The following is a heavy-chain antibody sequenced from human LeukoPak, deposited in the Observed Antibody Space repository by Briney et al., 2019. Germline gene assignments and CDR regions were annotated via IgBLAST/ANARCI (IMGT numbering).Heavy chain of an antibody. J-gene: IGHJ4*02. Sequence: LGEPLKISCKGSGYRFTSYWISRVRQMPGKGLEWMGIIYPGDSDTRYSPSFQGQVTISADKSISTAYLQWSSLKASDTAMYYCARVGYSSGWYGYYFDYWGQGTLVTVSS. CDR1: GYRFTSYW. D-gene: IGHD6-19*01. V-gene: IGHV5-51*01. CDR2: IYPGDSDT. CDR3: ARVGYSSGWYGYYFDY.